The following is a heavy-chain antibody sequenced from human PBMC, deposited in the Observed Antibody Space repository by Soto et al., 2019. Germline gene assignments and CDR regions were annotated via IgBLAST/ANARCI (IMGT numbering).Heavy chain of an antibody. CDR2: MNPNTGNS. J-gene: IGHJ5*02. CDR3: ARSSGGNFGIIIEGSNWFDP. Sequence: ASVKVSCKASGYTFTSYDIYWVRQATGQGLEWMGWMNPNTGNSGYAQKFQGRVTMTRDTSRSTVYMELRSLRSDDTAIYYCARSSGGNFGIIIEGSNWFDPWGQGTLVTVSS. D-gene: IGHD3-3*01. CDR1: GYTFTSYD. V-gene: IGHV1-8*01.